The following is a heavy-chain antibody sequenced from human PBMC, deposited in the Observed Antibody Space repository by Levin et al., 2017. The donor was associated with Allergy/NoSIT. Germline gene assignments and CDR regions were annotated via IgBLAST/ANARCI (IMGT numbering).Heavy chain of an antibody. CDR1: GYSISSGYY. CDR3: ARDRGVVPPATHPWFDP. Sequence: SETLSLTCAVSGYSISSGYYWGWIRQPPGKGLEWIGSIYPSGTTYYNPSLKSRVSILVDTSKNQFSLDLSSVTAADTAVYYCARDRGVVPPATHPWFDPWGQGTLVTVSS. CDR2: IYPSGTT. J-gene: IGHJ5*02. V-gene: IGHV4-38-2*02. D-gene: IGHD2-15*01.